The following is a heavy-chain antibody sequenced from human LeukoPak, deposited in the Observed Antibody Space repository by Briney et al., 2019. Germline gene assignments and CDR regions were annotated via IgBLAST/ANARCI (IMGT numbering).Heavy chain of an antibody. CDR3: AKRPSDYGDYVTYFDY. J-gene: IGHJ4*02. CDR1: GFSFISYG. D-gene: IGHD4-17*01. CDR2: ISDDGRNK. Sequence: PGGSLRLSCAASGFSFISYGMHWVRQAPGKGLEWVGVISDDGRNKKYADSVKGRFTISRDNSKDTLYLQMNSLRDEGTAVYYCAKRPSDYGDYVTYFDYWGQGTLVTVSS. V-gene: IGHV3-30*18.